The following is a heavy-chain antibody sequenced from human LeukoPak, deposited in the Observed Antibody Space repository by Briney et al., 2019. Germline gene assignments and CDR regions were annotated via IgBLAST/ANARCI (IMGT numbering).Heavy chain of an antibody. CDR2: TYYRSKWYN. CDR3: VRGSSSTSWYFDY. Sequence: PSQTLSLTCAISGDSVSSNSATWTWIRQSPLRGLEWLGRTYYRSKWYNEYAVSVKSRIIINPDTSKNQFSLQLNSVTPEDTAVYYCVRGSSSTSWYFDYWGQGTLVTVSS. D-gene: IGHD2-2*01. J-gene: IGHJ4*02. CDR1: GDSVSSNSAT. V-gene: IGHV6-1*01.